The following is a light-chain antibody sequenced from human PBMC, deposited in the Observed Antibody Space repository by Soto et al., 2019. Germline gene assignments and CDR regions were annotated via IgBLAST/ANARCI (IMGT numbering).Light chain of an antibody. J-gene: IGLJ1*01. CDR3: ASYAGSNYPYV. CDR2: DVT. Sequence: QSALTQPASVSGSPGQSIAISCTGSSSDIGAYNYVSWYQHHPGKAPKLIIYDVTSRPSGVSSRFSGAKSGNAASLIISGLQPEDEADYFCASYAGSNYPYVFGTGTKLTVL. V-gene: IGLV2-14*01. CDR1: SSDIGAYNY.